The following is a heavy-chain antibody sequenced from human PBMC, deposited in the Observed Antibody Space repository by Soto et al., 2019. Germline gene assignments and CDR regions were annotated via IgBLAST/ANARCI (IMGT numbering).Heavy chain of an antibody. V-gene: IGHV4-59*08. D-gene: IGHD4-17*01. CDR1: SGPDRSHN. CDR2: VYYTGDT. CDR3: VRQGIDYLHGLVDV. J-gene: IGHJ6*02. Sequence: QVQLQQSGPRLVKPSETLSLTCTVSSGPDRSHNWGWIRQPPGRGLEWIGYVYYTGDTAYNPSLGXXVXLSADTSTNDISLTLSSVTAADTAVYYCVRQGIDYLHGLVDVWGQGTTVSVSS.